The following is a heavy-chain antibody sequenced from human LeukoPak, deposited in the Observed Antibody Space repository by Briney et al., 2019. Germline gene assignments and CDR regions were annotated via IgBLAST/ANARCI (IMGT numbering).Heavy chain of an antibody. V-gene: IGHV3-23*01. D-gene: IGHD2-15*01. CDR1: GFTFSSYA. CDR2: ISGSGGST. Sequence: GGSLRLSCAASGFTFSSYAMSWVRQAPGKGLEWVSAISGSGGSTYYADSVKGRFTISGDNSKNTLYLQMNSLRAEDTAVYYCAKFVVVNDYFDYWGQGTLVTVSS. CDR3: AKFVVVNDYFDY. J-gene: IGHJ4*02.